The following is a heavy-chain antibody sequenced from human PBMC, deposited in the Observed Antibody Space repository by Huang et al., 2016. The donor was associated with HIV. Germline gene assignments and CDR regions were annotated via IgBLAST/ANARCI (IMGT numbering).Heavy chain of an antibody. CDR2: IYYSGST. CDR1: GGSISGSSSY. CDR3: ASGGSFVEF. V-gene: IGHV4-39*01. D-gene: IGHD3-16*01. Sequence: QLQLQESGPGLVKPSETLSLTCTVSGGSISGSSSYWGWIRQPPGKGLEWIGNIYYSGSTYYNPSLKSRVTISVDTSKKQFSLKLRSVTAADTAVYYCASGGSFVEFWGQGTPVTFSS. J-gene: IGHJ4*02.